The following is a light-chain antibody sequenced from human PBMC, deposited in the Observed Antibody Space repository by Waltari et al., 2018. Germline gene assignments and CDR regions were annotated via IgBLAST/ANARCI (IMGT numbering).Light chain of an antibody. V-gene: IGKV4-1*01. CDR1: QSVLSSSNNKNY. CDR2: WAS. Sequence: DIVMTQSPDSLAVSLGERATINCKSSQSVLSSSNNKNYLAWYRQKPGQPPKLLVYWASTRESGVPERFSGSGSGTDFTLTISSLQAEDVAVYYCQQYYNSPYTFGQGTKLEIK. CDR3: QQYYNSPYT. J-gene: IGKJ2*01.